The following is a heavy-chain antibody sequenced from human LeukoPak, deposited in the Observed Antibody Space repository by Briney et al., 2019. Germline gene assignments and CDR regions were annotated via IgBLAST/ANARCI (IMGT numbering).Heavy chain of an antibody. V-gene: IGHV4-34*01. CDR3: ATASQIDPSIDY. Sequence: SETLSLTCAVYGGSFSGYYWSWIRQPPGKGLEWIGEINHSGSTNYNPSLKSRVTISVDTSKNQFSLKLSSVTAADTAVYYCATASQIDPSIDYWAREPWSPSPQ. CDR1: GGSFSGYY. J-gene: IGHJ4*02. D-gene: IGHD2-2*01. CDR2: INHSGST.